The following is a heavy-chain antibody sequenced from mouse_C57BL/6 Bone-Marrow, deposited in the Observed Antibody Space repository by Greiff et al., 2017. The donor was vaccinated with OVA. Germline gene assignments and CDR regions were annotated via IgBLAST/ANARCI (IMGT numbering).Heavy chain of an antibody. V-gene: IGHV1-5*01. D-gene: IGHD2-3*01. Sequence: DVQLVESGTVLARPGASVKMSCKTSGYTFTSYWMHWVKQRPGPGLEWIGAIYPGNSDTSYNQKFKGKAKLTAVTSASTAYMELSSLTNEDSAVYYCTSYDGYYPYYYAMDYWGQGTSVTVSS. CDR2: IYPGNSDT. CDR1: GYTFTSYW. J-gene: IGHJ4*01. CDR3: TSYDGYYPYYYAMDY.